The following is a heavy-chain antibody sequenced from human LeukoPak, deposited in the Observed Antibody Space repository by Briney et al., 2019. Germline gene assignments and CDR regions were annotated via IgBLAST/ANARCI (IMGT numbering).Heavy chain of an antibody. D-gene: IGHD3-9*01. CDR1: GGSFSGYY. V-gene: IGHV4-34*01. J-gene: IGHJ3*02. CDR3: ARVAPPTGLRYFVWLYTDERGYHDAFDI. CDR2: FNHSGST. Sequence: PSETLFLSCGVYGGSFSGYYWGWIRQPPGKGLELIGEFNHSGSTNYNSSLKSRDTISVDTSKTQFSLKLSSVTAADTAVYYCARVAPPTGLRYFVWLYTDERGYHDAFDIWGQGTMVTVSS.